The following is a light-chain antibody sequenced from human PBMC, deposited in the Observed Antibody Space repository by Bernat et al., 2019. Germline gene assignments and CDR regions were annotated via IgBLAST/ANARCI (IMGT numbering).Light chain of an antibody. CDR3: CSYAGSYTYV. Sequence: QSALTQPRSVSGSPAQSVTISCTGTISDVGGYNYVSWYQQYPGKAPKLMVYDVSKRPSGVPDRFSGSKSGNTASLTISGLKAEDEPDYYCCSYAGSYTYVFATGTKVSVL. CDR2: DVS. J-gene: IGLJ1*01. V-gene: IGLV2-11*01. CDR1: ISDVGGYNY.